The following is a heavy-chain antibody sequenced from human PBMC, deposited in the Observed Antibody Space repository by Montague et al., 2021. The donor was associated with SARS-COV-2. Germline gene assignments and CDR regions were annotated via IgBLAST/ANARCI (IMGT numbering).Heavy chain of an antibody. CDR2: TYYRSKWYN. Sequence: CAISGDSVSSNRATWNWIRQSPSRGLEWLGRTYYRSKWYNDYSDPVKGRITISPDTSKNQFSLQVNSVTPEDTAVYYCATISEEGGGGWGFDFWGQGTLVSVSS. CDR1: GDSVSSNRAT. J-gene: IGHJ4*02. D-gene: IGHD6-19*01. CDR3: ATISEEGGGGWGFDF. V-gene: IGHV6-1*01.